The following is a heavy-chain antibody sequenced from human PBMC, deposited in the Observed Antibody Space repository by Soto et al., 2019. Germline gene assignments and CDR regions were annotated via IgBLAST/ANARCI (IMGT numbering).Heavy chain of an antibody. V-gene: IGHV1-18*01. CDR2: ISGYNGNT. CDR1: GYSFLTYD. CDR3: ARGGYCRSNSCYGFDI. Sequence: ASLKVSCKASGYSFLTYDFSWVRQAPVQGLEWMGWISGYNGNTNYAQRFQGRVTMTRDTSTSTAYMELRSLRSDDTAVYYCARGGYCRSNSCYGFDIWGQGTVVTVSS. J-gene: IGHJ3*02. D-gene: IGHD2-2*01.